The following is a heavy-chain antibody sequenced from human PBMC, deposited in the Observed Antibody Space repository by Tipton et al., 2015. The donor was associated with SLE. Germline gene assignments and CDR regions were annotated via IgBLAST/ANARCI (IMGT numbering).Heavy chain of an antibody. V-gene: IGHV4-59*01. CDR2: IYYSGST. D-gene: IGHD3-3*01. J-gene: IGHJ4*02. CDR1: GGSISSYY. Sequence: TLSLTCTVSGGSISSYYWSWIRQPPGKGLEWIGYIYYSGSTNYNPSLKSRVTISVDTSKNQFSLKLSSVTAADTAVYYCAGGGYYDFWSGYYYWVFYYFDYWGRGTLVTVSS. CDR3: AGGGYYDFWSGYYYWVFYYFDY.